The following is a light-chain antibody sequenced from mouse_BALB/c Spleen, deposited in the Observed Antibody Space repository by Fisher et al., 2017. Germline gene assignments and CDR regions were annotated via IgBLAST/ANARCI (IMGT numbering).Light chain of an antibody. V-gene: IGKV3-4*01. CDR3: QQWSSNPPT. CDR2: AAF. J-gene: IGKJ5*01. CDR1: QSVDYDGDSY. Sequence: DIVLTQSTASLAVSLGQRAAISCKASQSVDYDGDSYMNWYQQKPGQPPKLLIYAAFNQGSGVPARFSGSGSGTSYSLTINSMEAEDAATYYCQQWSSNPPTFGAGTKLELK.